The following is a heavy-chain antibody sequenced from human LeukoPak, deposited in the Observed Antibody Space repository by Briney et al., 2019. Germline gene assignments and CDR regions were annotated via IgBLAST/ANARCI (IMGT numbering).Heavy chain of an antibody. J-gene: IGHJ4*02. D-gene: IGHD3-10*01. CDR3: ARVSLVRGAPDYYFDY. Sequence: SETLSLTCAVYGGSFSGYYWSWIRQPPGKGLEWIGRIYTSGSTNYNPSPKSRVTMSVDTSKNQFSLKLSSVTAADTAVYYCARVSLVRGAPDYYFDYWGQGTLVTVSS. V-gene: IGHV4-59*10. CDR2: IYTSGST. CDR1: GGSFSGYY.